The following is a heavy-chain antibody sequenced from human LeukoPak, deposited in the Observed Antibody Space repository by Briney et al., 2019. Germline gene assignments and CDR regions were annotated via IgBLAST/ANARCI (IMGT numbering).Heavy chain of an antibody. V-gene: IGHV3-53*01. CDR2: IYSGGST. CDR1: GFTVSSNY. Sequence: GGSLRLSCAASGFTVSSNYMSWVRQAPGKGLEWVSVIYSGGSTYYADSVKGRFTISRDNSKNTLYLQMNSLRAEDTAVYYCARDGWVESNDAFDIWGQGTMVTVSS. D-gene: IGHD1-1*01. J-gene: IGHJ3*02. CDR3: ARDGWVESNDAFDI.